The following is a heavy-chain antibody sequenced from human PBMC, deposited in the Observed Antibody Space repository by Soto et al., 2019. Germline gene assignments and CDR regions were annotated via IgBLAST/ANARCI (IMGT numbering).Heavy chain of an antibody. D-gene: IGHD2-2*01. Sequence: EVQLVESGGGLVKPGGSLRLACEVSGLTFSTYSMNWVRQAPGKGLEWVSSISSSSTYIYYADSVKGRFTISRDNAKNSLSLQINSLRAEDTAVYDCAGGPCSSTSCYGREYFQHWGQGTLVTVSS. CDR2: ISSSSTYI. J-gene: IGHJ1*01. V-gene: IGHV3-21*01. CDR3: AGGPCSSTSCYGREYFQH. CDR1: GLTFSTYS.